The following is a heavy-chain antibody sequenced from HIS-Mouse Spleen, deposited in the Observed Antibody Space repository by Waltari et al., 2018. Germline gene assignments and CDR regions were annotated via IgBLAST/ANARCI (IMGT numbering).Heavy chain of an antibody. J-gene: IGHJ6*02. CDR3: ARGEAEIAAAAYYYYYGMDV. D-gene: IGHD6-13*01. CDR2: INHSGST. Sequence: QVQLQQWGAGLLKPSETLSLTCAVYGGSFSGYYWIGEINHSGSTNYNPSLKSRVTITVDTSKNQFSLKLRSVTAAETAVYYCARGEAEIAAAAYYYYYGMDVWGQGTTVTVSS. V-gene: IGHV4-34*01. CDR1: GGSFSGYY.